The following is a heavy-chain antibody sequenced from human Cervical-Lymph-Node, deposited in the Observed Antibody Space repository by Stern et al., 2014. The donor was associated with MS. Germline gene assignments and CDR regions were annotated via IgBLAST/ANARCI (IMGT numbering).Heavy chain of an antibody. CDR2: IYYSGST. J-gene: IGHJ4*02. CDR1: GGSISSGDYY. V-gene: IGHV4-30-4*01. CDR3: AREGPRTGTLVY. Sequence: VQLVESGPGLVKPSQTLSLTCTVSGGSISSGDYYWSWIRQPPGKGLEWIGYIYYSGSTCYNPSLKSRVTISVDTSKNQFSLKLSSVTAADTAVYYCAREGPRTGTLVYWGQGTLVTVSS. D-gene: IGHD3/OR15-3a*01.